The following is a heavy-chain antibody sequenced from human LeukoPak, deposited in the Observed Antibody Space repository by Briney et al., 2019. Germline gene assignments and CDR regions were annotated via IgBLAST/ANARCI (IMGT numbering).Heavy chain of an antibody. CDR3: AVYNWNYAFDY. D-gene: IGHD1-7*01. Sequence: ASVKVSCKASGYTFTSYGISWVRQAPGQGLEWMGWISAYNGNTNYAQKFPGRVTMTRDTSISTAYMELSRLRSDDTAVYYCAVYNWNYAFDYWGQGTLVTVSS. J-gene: IGHJ4*02. CDR1: GYTFTSYG. V-gene: IGHV1-18*01. CDR2: ISAYNGNT.